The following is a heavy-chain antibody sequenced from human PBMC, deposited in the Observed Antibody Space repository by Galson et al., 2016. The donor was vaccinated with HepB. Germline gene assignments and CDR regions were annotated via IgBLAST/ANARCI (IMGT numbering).Heavy chain of an antibody. Sequence: SLRLSCAASGFTFRNYGMTWVRQAPGKGLEVVSSISRSGDSTDYADSVKGRFTISRDNSNNTLSLQMNSLTADDTAIYYCVQGSTAPAVWGKGATVTVSS. CDR3: VQGSTAPAV. D-gene: IGHD2-2*01. J-gene: IGHJ6*04. CDR1: GFTFRNYG. V-gene: IGHV3-23*01. CDR2: ISRSGDST.